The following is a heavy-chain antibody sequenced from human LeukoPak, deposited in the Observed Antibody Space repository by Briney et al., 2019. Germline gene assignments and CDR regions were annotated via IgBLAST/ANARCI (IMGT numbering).Heavy chain of an antibody. CDR3: AGDLRASDL. V-gene: IGHV3-74*01. Sequence: GGSLTLSCAASGFTLSDYWMYWVRQAPGKGLVWVSRSSSDESVTTYADSVKGRFIISRDIAKNTFYLHMHSLRAEDAAVYYCAGDLRASDLWGQGTLVTVSS. CDR1: GFTLSDYW. CDR2: SSSDESVT. J-gene: IGHJ5*02.